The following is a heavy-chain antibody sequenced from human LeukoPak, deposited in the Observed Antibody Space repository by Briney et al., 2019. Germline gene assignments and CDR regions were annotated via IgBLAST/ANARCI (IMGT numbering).Heavy chain of an antibody. CDR1: GDSVSSNSAA. Sequence: SQTLSLTWAISGDSVSSNSAAWNWIRQSPSRGLEWLGRTYYRSKWYNDYAVSVKSRITINPDTSKNQFSLKLSSVTAADTAVYYCARDRFVSNWFYYYGMDVWGQGTTVTVSS. D-gene: IGHD6-13*01. CDR3: ARDRFVSNWFYYYGMDV. CDR2: TYYRSKWYN. J-gene: IGHJ6*02. V-gene: IGHV6-1*01.